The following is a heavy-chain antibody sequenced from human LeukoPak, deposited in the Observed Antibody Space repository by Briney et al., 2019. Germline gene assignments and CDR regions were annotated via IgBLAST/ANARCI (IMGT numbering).Heavy chain of an antibody. CDR3: ARDGGYFDRLAYFFDY. D-gene: IGHD3-9*01. CDR1: GFTFSSYA. CDR2: ISYVGTNK. J-gene: IGHJ4*02. V-gene: IGHV3-30*04. Sequence: GKSLRLSCAASGFTFSSYAMHWVRQAPGKGLEWVAVISYVGTNKYCADSVKGRFTISRDNSKNTLYLQMNSLRVEDTAVYYCARDGGYFDRLAYFFDYWGQGALVPVSS.